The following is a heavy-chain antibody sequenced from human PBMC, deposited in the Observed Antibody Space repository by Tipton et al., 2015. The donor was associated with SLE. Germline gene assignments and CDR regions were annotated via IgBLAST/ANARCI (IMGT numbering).Heavy chain of an antibody. CDR2: IYTSGST. CDR3: ARALSSSGGFDY. J-gene: IGHJ4*02. Sequence: TLSLTCTVSGGSISSGGYYWSWIRQHPGKGLEWIGRIYTSGSTNYNPSLKSRVTISVDTSKNQFSLKLSSVTAADTAVYYCARALSSSGGFDYWGQGTLVTVSS. V-gene: IGHV4-61*02. CDR1: GGSISSGGYY. D-gene: IGHD6-13*01.